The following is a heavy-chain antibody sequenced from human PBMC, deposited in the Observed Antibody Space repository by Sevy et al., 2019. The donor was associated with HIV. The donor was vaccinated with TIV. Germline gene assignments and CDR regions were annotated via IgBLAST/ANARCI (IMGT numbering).Heavy chain of an antibody. CDR2: FDPEDGKT. Sequence: ASVKVSCKVSRYSLTELSMHWVRQAPGKGLEWRGGFDPEDGKTIYAQKFQGRVTMTEDTSTDTAYMELGSLRSEDTAVFYCVGSRSGLPHFDYWGQGTLVTVSS. V-gene: IGHV1-24*01. CDR1: RYSLTELS. D-gene: IGHD5-12*01. CDR3: VGSRSGLPHFDY. J-gene: IGHJ4*02.